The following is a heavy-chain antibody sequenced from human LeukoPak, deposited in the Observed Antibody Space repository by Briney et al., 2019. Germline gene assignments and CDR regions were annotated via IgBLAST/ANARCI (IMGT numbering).Heavy chain of an antibody. J-gene: IGHJ6*02. Sequence: GGSLRLSCAASGFTFSSYGMHWVRQAPGKGLEWVAVISYDGSNKYYADSVKGRFTISRDNSKNTLYLQMNSLRAEDTAVYYCARDIALPPTYYDFWSGSSYYYYYYGMDVWGQGTTVTVSS. V-gene: IGHV3-30*19. CDR2: ISYDGSNK. D-gene: IGHD3-3*01. CDR3: ARDIALPPTYYDFWSGSSYYYYYYGMDV. CDR1: GFTFSSYG.